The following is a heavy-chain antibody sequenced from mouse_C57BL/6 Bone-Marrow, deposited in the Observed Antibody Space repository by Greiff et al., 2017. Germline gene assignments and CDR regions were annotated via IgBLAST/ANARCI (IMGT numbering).Heavy chain of an antibody. D-gene: IGHD1-1*01. CDR3: ASYLYGSPFAY. CDR2: SRNKANDYTT. CDR1: GFTFSDFY. J-gene: IGHJ3*01. Sequence: EVQLVESGGGLVQSGRSLRLSCATSGFTFSDFYMAWVRQAPGKGLEWIAASRNKANDYTTEYSASVKGRFIVSRDTSQSILYLQMNALRAEATAIYYCASYLYGSPFAYWGQGTLVTVSA. V-gene: IGHV7-1*01.